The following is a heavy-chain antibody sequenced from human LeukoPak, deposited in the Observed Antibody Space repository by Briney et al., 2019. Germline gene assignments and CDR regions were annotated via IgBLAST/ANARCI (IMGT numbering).Heavy chain of an antibody. J-gene: IGHJ3*02. CDR2: ISSNGGST. CDR1: GFTFSSYA. V-gene: IGHV3-64*01. Sequence: GGSLRLSCAASGFTFSSYAMHWVRQAPGKGLEYVSAISSNGGSTYYANSVKGRFTISRDNSKNTLYLQMNSLRAEDTAVYYCARGDPTVTTTGSGGLDIWGQGTMVTVSS. CDR3: ARGDPTVTTTGSGGLDI. D-gene: IGHD4-17*01.